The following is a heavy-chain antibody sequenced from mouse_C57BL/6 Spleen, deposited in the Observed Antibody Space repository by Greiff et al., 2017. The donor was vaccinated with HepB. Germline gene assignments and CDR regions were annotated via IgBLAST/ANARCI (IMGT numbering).Heavy chain of an antibody. CDR3: ARPYYSNYFWFAY. D-gene: IGHD2-5*01. Sequence: EVQLVESGGGLVKPGGSLKLSCAASGFTFSDYGMHWVRQAPEKGLEWVAYISSGSSTIYYADTVKGRFTISRDNAKNTLFLQMTSLRSEDTAMYYCARPYYSNYFWFAYWGQGTLVTVSA. V-gene: IGHV5-17*01. J-gene: IGHJ3*01. CDR2: ISSGSSTI. CDR1: GFTFSDYG.